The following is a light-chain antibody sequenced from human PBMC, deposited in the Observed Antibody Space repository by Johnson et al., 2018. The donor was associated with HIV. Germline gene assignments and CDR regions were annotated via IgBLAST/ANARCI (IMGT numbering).Light chain of an antibody. Sequence: QSVLTQPPSVSAAPGQKVTISCSGSSSNIGNNYVSWYQQLPGTAPKLLIYENTKRPSGIPDRFSGSKSGTSATLGITGLQTGDEADYYCGTWDTSLSAGGVVGTGNKVTVL. V-gene: IGLV1-51*02. CDR3: GTWDTSLSAGGV. CDR1: SSNIGNNY. J-gene: IGLJ1*01. CDR2: ENT.